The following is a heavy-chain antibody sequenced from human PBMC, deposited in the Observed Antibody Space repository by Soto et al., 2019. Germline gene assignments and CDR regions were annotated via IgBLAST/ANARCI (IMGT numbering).Heavy chain of an antibody. CDR2: MSGSGGNT. J-gene: IGHJ4*02. V-gene: IGHV3-23*01. CDR1: GFPFSSYA. D-gene: IGHD2-21*02. CDR3: ARRLTYCGGDCYHFDY. Sequence: EVQLLESGGDLVQPGGSLRLSCAVSGFPFSSYAMTWVRQAPGKGLEWVSSMSGSGGNTYYADSVKGRFTIFRDNSKNTLYRQMNSLRAEDTAVYYCARRLTYCGGDCYHFDYWGQGTLVTVSS.